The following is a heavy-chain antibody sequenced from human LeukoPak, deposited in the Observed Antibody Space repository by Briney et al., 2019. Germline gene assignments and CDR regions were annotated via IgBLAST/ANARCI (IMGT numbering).Heavy chain of an antibody. J-gene: IGHJ4*02. CDR3: ASSAYSGNYFDY. D-gene: IGHD5-18*01. V-gene: IGHV3-74*01. Sequence: HPGGSLRLSCAASGFTFSSYWMHWVRQAPGKGLVWVSRINSDGSSTSYADSVKGRFTISRDNAKNTLYLQMDSLRAEDTAVYYCASSAYSGNYFDYWGQGTLVTVSS. CDR1: GFTFSSYW. CDR2: INSDGSST.